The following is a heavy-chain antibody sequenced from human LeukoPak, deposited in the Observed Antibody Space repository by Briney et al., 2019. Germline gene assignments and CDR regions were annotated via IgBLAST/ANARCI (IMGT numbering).Heavy chain of an antibody. CDR3: AREVATAVAGTGDGDWFDP. V-gene: IGHV4-34*01. CDR2: INHSGST. D-gene: IGHD6-19*01. Sequence: SETLSLTCAVYGGSFSGYYWSWIRQPPGKGLEWIGEINHSGSTNYNPSLKSRVTISVDTSKNQFSLKLSSVTAADTAVYYCAREVATAVAGTGDGDWFDPWGQGTLVTVSS. CDR1: GGSFSGYY. J-gene: IGHJ5*02.